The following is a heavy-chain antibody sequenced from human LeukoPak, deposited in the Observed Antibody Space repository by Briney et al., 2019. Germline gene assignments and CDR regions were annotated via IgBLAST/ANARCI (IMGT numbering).Heavy chain of an antibody. CDR2: IKQDGSEK. V-gene: IGHV3-7*01. Sequence: GGSLRLSCAASGFTFSSYWMSWVRQAPGKGLEWVANIKQDGSEKYYVDSVKGRFTISRDNAKNSLYLQMNSLRAEDTAVYYCARDMGYYDSSGPGGVDYWGQGTLVTVSS. CDR1: GFTFSSYW. D-gene: IGHD3-22*01. CDR3: ARDMGYYDSSGPGGVDY. J-gene: IGHJ4*02.